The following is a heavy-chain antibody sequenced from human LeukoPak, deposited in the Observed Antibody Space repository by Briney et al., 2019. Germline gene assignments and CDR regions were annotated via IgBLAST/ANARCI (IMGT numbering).Heavy chain of an antibody. CDR2: INAGSGNT. CDR1: GYTFTSYA. D-gene: IGHD6-19*01. CDR3: ARAGLFGSGFDY. V-gene: IGHV1-3*01. Sequence: GASVKVSCTASGYTFTSYAMHWVRQAPGQRLEWMGWINAGSGNTKYSQKFQGRVTITRDTSASTAYMELSSLRSEDTAVYYCARAGLFGSGFDYWGQGTLVTVSS. J-gene: IGHJ4*02.